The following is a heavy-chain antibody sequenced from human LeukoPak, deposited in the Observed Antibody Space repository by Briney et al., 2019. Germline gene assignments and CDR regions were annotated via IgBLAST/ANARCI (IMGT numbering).Heavy chain of an antibody. Sequence: SETLSLTCTVSGGSISRYYGSWIRQPPGKGLEWIGYIYYSGSTIYNTSLKSRVTISVDTSKNQFSLKLSSVTAADTAVYYCASAGDYYYGMDVWGQGTTVTVSS. V-gene: IGHV4-59*01. D-gene: IGHD3-10*01. CDR2: IYYSGST. J-gene: IGHJ6*02. CDR1: GGSISRYY. CDR3: ASAGDYYYGMDV.